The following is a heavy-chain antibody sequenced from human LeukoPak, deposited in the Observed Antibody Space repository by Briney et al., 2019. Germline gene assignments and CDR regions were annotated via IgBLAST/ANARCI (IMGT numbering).Heavy chain of an antibody. CDR3: ACGAGGFDY. CDR1: GYTFTRYY. D-gene: IGHD3-16*01. V-gene: IGHV1-46*01. J-gene: IGHJ4*02. Sequence: ASVKVSCKASGYTFTRYYMHWVRQAPGQGLEWMGIINPSGGGTRYGQKFQGRVTMTRDTSMSTVYMELTSLRSGDTAVYYCACGAGGFDYWGQGTLVTVSS. CDR2: INPSGGGT.